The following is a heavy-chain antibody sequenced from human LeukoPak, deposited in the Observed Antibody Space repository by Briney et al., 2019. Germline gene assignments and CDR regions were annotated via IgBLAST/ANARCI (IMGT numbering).Heavy chain of an antibody. J-gene: IGHJ6*03. Sequence: ASVKVSCKASGYTFTGYGISWVRQAPGQGLEWMGWISAYNGNTNYAQKLQGRVTMTTDTSTSTAYMELRSLRSDDTAVYYCARGWFGASRPYHMDVRGKGTTVTISS. D-gene: IGHD3-10*01. CDR3: ARGWFGASRPYHMDV. CDR2: ISAYNGNT. V-gene: IGHV1-18*01. CDR1: GYTFTGYG.